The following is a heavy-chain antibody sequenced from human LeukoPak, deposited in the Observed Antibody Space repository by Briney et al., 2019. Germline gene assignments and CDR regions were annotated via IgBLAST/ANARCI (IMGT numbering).Heavy chain of an antibody. D-gene: IGHD4-11*01. CDR2: IYSGGET. Sequence: NPXETLSLTCTVSGDSISSSHYYWGWIRQSPGKGLEWIGSIYSGGETHYNPSLNSRVTIFLDTSKNRFSLNLISVTATDTAVYYCVRDYSNFVQGDWGQGTLVTVSS. CDR1: GDSISSSHYY. J-gene: IGHJ4*02. V-gene: IGHV4-39*02. CDR3: VRDYSNFVQGD.